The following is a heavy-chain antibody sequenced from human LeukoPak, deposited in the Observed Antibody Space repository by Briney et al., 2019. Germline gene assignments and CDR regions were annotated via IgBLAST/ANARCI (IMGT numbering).Heavy chain of an antibody. Sequence: SETLSLTCTVSGGSISSGGYYWSWIRQHPGKGLEWIGYIYYSGSTYYNPSLKSRVTISVDTSKNQFSLKLSSVTAADTAVYYCARGLREGITFGGVIVDYWGQGTLVTVSS. CDR1: GGSISSGGYY. CDR3: ARGLREGITFGGVIVDY. D-gene: IGHD3-16*02. V-gene: IGHV4-31*03. J-gene: IGHJ4*02. CDR2: IYYSGST.